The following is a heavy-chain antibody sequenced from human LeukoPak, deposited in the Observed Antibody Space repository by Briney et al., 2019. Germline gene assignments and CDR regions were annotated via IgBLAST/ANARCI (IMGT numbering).Heavy chain of an antibody. D-gene: IGHD2-2*03. V-gene: IGHV4-31*03. CDR1: GGSISSGGYY. Sequence: SETLSLTCTVSGGSISSGGYYWSWLRQHPGKGLEWIGYIYYSGSTYYNPSLKSRVTISVDTSKNQFSLKLSSVTAADTAVYYCARVDGYCSSTSCHPYYYYGMDVWGQGTTVTVSS. CDR2: IYYSGST. J-gene: IGHJ6*02. CDR3: ARVDGYCSSTSCHPYYYYGMDV.